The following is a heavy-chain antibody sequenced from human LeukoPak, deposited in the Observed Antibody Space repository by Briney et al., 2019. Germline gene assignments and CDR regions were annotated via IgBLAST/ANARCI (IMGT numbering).Heavy chain of an antibody. V-gene: IGHV1-2*06. Sequence: GSVKVSCKASGYTFTGFYLHRVRQGPGQGVEWVGRINPVSGDTNYVQTFQGRVTMTRDTSISTAYMELTRLRSEDTAVYSCARTQNGRSLLWFGEAWYFDYWGQGTLVTVSS. CDR2: INPVSGDT. D-gene: IGHD3-10*01. CDR3: ARTQNGRSLLWFGEAWYFDY. J-gene: IGHJ4*02. CDR1: GYTFTGFY.